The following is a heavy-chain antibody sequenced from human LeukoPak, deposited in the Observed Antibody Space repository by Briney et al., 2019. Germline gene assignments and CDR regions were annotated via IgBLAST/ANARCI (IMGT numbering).Heavy chain of an antibody. CDR1: GGSISSYY. CDR3: ARAEQQLTHYGMDV. V-gene: IGHV4-59*01. CDR2: IYYSGST. Sequence: SSETLSLTCTVSGGSISSYYWSWIRQPPGKGLEWSGYIYYSGSTNYNPSLKSRVTISVDTSKNQFSLKLSSVTAADTAVYYCARAEQQLTHYGMDVWGQGTTVTVSS. J-gene: IGHJ6*02. D-gene: IGHD6-13*01.